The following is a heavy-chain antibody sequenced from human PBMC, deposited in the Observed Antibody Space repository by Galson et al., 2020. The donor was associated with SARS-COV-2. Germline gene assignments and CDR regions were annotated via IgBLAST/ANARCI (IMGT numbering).Heavy chain of an antibody. Sequence: ASVKVSCKASGYTFTGYYMHWVRQAPGQGREWMGWINPNSGGTNYAQKFQGRVTMTRDTSISTAYMELSRLRSDDTAVYYCASYQFSRSVAGYSDYWGQGTLVTVSS. D-gene: IGHD6-19*01. CDR3: ASYQFSRSVAGYSDY. CDR2: INPNSGGT. J-gene: IGHJ4*02. V-gene: IGHV1-2*02. CDR1: GYTFTGYY.